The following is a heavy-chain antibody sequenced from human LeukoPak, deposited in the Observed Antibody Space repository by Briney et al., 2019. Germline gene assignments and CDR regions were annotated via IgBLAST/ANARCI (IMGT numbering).Heavy chain of an antibody. J-gene: IGHJ5*02. V-gene: IGHV3-30-3*01. CDR3: AGIGYSTNWFDP. D-gene: IGHD5-18*01. Sequence: GGSLRLSCAASGFTFSSYAMHWVRQAPGKGLEWVAVISYDGSNKYYADSVKGRFTISRDNSKNTLYLQMNSLRSDDTAVYYCAGIGYSTNWFDPWGQGTLVTVSS. CDR1: GFTFSSYA. CDR2: ISYDGSNK.